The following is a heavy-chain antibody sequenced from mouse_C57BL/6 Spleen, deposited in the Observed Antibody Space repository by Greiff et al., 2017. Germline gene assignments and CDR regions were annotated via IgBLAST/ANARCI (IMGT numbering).Heavy chain of an antibody. J-gene: IGHJ4*01. CDR2: SRNKANDYTT. CDR1: GFTFSDFY. Sequence: EVHLVESGGGLVQSGRSLRLSCATSGFTFSDFYMEWVRQAPGKGLEWIAASRNKANDYTTKYSASVKGRFIVSRDTSQSILYLQMNALRAEDTAIYYCARDGYSYAMDYWGQGTSVTVSS. V-gene: IGHV7-1*01. D-gene: IGHD2-12*01. CDR3: ARDGYSYAMDY.